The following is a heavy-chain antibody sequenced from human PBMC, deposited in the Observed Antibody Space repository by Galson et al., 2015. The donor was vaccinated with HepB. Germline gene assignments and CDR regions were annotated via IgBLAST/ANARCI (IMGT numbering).Heavy chain of an antibody. D-gene: IGHD6-13*01. J-gene: IGHJ4*02. V-gene: IGHV1-3*01. Sequence: SVKVSCKASGYTFTMYAMHWVRQAPGQRPEWMGWINVGNGNTKYSQKFQGRVTITRDTSARTAYMELGSLKSEDTAVYYCARSGRFGIAAADHGLYWGQGTLVIVSS. CDR1: GYTFTMYA. CDR3: ARSGRFGIAAADHGLY. CDR2: INVGNGNT.